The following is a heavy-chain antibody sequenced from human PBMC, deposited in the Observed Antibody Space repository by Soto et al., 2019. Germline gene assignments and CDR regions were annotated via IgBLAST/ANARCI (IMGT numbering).Heavy chain of an antibody. V-gene: IGHV1-3*01. Sequence: QVQLVQSGAEVKKPGASVNISCKASGYTFASYAIQWVRQAPGQSLEWMGWINAGLGYTKYSQKFQGKVTITRDTSASTVFMELSTLISEDTAVYYCARDSDLLAAHDSGYYGTDVWGQGTAVTVSS. J-gene: IGHJ6*02. CDR2: INAGLGYT. D-gene: IGHD6-13*01. CDR1: GYTFASYA. CDR3: ARDSDLLAAHDSGYYGTDV.